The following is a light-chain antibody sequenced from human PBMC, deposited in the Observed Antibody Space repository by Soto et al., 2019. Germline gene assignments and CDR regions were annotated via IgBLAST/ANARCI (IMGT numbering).Light chain of an antibody. Sequence: NFMLTQPHSVSGSPGKTVTISCTRSRGSIASNYVQWYQQRPGSAPTTVIYEDDQRPSGVPDRFSGSIDSSSNSASLTIAGLKTEDEADYCCQSYDSSNLWVFGGGTKLTVL. CDR1: RGSIASNY. CDR3: QSYDSSNLWV. J-gene: IGLJ3*02. V-gene: IGLV6-57*04. CDR2: EDD.